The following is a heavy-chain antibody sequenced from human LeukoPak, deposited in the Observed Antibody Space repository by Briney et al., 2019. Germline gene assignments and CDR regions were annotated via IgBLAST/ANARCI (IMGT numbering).Heavy chain of an antibody. CDR2: ISGSGGST. D-gene: IGHD3-22*01. V-gene: IGHV3-23*01. CDR3: AKSAYYDSSGFYREYYFDY. Sequence: GGSLRLSCAASRFTFSNYAMSWVHQAPGKGLEWVSTISGSGGSTYYADSVKGRFTISRDNSKNTLHLQMNSLRAEDTAVYYCAKSAYYDSSGFYREYYFDYWGQGTLVTVSS. CDR1: RFTFSNYA. J-gene: IGHJ4*02.